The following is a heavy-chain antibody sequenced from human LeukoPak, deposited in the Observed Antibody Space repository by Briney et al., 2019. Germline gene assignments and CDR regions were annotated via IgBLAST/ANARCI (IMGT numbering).Heavy chain of an antibody. D-gene: IGHD5-12*01. CDR2: IVVGSGNT. CDR1: GFTFTSSA. CDR3: ARDRGYDKLYNWFDP. V-gene: IGHV1-58*02. J-gene: IGHJ5*02. Sequence: SVKVSCKASGFTFTSSAMQWVRQARGQRLEWIGWIVVGSGNTNYAQKFQERVTITRDMSTSTAYMELSRLRSDDTAVYYCARDRGYDKLYNWFDPWGQGTLVTVSS.